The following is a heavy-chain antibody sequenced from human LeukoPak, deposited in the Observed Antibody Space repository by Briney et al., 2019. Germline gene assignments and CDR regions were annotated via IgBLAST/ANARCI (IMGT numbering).Heavy chain of an antibody. CDR1: GFTFSSYG. CDR3: AKLYYYGSGRVPLSDY. Sequence: GGSLRLSCAASGFTFSSYGMHWVRQAPGKGLEWVAVIWYDGSNKYYADSAKGRFTISRDNSKNTLYLQMNSLRAEDTAVYYCAKLYYYGSGRVPLSDYWGQGTLVTVSS. CDR2: IWYDGSNK. D-gene: IGHD3-10*01. V-gene: IGHV3-33*06. J-gene: IGHJ4*02.